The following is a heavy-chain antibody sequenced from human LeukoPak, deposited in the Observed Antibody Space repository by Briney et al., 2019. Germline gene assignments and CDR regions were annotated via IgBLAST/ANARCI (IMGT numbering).Heavy chain of an antibody. D-gene: IGHD6-13*01. CDR1: GFSFNNYA. V-gene: IGHV3-30*04. CDR3: ARDSSSWYSPYAFDI. Sequence: GGSLRLSCAASGFSFNNYAMHWVRQAPGKGLEWVAVISYDGKKDYYVDSVKGRFTISRDNSKYTLHLQMNSLRAEDTAVYYCARDSSSWYSPYAFDIWGQGTMVTVSS. CDR2: ISYDGKKD. J-gene: IGHJ3*02.